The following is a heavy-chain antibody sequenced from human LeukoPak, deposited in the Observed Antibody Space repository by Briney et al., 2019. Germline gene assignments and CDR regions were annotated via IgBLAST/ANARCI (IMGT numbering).Heavy chain of an antibody. V-gene: IGHV3-30*18. CDR2: ISYDGSNK. CDR1: GFTFSSYG. Sequence: GRSLRLSCAASGFTFSSYGMHWVRQAPGKGLEWVAVISYDGSNKYYADSVKGRFTISRDNSKNTLYLQMNSLRAEDTAVYYCANACVAAAGENYYYYGMDVWGQGTTVTVSS. CDR3: ANACVAAAGENYYYYGMDV. J-gene: IGHJ6*02. D-gene: IGHD6-13*01.